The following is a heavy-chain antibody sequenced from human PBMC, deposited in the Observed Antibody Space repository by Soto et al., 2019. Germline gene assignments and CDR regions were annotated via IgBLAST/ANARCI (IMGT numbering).Heavy chain of an antibody. Sequence: PGGSLRLSCSASGITFTISSLNWVRQAPGKGLEWVASISSSSTYIHYADSVKGRFTISRDNAENSVYLQMNSLRADDTAVYYCATHPGDFYDSSSSSYFDYWGQGILVTVSS. CDR2: ISSSSTYI. CDR1: GITFTISS. J-gene: IGHJ4*02. V-gene: IGHV3-21*01. D-gene: IGHD3-22*01. CDR3: ATHPGDFYDSSSSSYFDY.